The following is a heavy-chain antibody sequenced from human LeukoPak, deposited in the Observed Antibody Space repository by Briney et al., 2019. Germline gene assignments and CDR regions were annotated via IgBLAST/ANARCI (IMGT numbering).Heavy chain of an antibody. CDR3: ARHQVLYSSGWFDY. CDR1: GASISSYY. Sequence: KASETLSLICTVSGASISSYYWSWIRQPPGKGLEYIGNIYYRGSTNYNPSLKSRVTISVDTSKNQFSLKLSSVTAADTAVYYCARHQVLYSSGWFDYWGQGTLVTVSS. J-gene: IGHJ4*02. CDR2: IYYRGST. D-gene: IGHD6-19*01. V-gene: IGHV4-59*08.